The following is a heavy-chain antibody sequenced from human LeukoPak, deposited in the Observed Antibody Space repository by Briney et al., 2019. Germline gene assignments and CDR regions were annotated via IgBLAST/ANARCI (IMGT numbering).Heavy chain of an antibody. CDR1: GYTFTSYG. CDR2: ISAYNGNT. D-gene: IGHD5-12*01. V-gene: IGHV1-18*01. J-gene: IGHJ4*02. CDR3: ARQTPKVAPLDY. Sequence: GASVKVSCKASGYTFTSYGVSWVRQAPGQGLEWMGWISAYNGNTNYAQKLQGRVTMTTETSTSTAHMELRSLRSDDTAVYYSARQTPKVAPLDYWGQGTLVTVSS.